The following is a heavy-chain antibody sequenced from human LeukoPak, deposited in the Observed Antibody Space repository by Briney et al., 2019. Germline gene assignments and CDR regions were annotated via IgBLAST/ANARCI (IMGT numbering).Heavy chain of an antibody. J-gene: IGHJ6*03. D-gene: IGHD3-3*01. CDR1: GDSVSSGSHY. CDR3: ARSYYDFWSGSYYYYMDV. CDR2: ISNSGST. V-gene: IGHV4-61*01. Sequence: PSETLSLTCTVSGDSVSSGSHYWSWIRQPPGKGLECIGYISNSGSTNYNPSLKSRATISVDTSKTQLSLNLNSVTAADTAVYYCARSYYDFWSGSYYYYMDVWGNGTTVTVSS.